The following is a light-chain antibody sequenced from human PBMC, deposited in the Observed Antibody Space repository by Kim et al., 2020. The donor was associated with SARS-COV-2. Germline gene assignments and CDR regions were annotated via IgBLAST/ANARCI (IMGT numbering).Light chain of an antibody. CDR3: QAWDSSTNVV. Sequence: SAGQTASTTRSGGKLGDKDACWYQQKPGQSPVLVIDQESKPPAVIPERFSCSNSGNTATLTTSGTQAMDEADYYCQAWDSSTNVVFGGGTQLTVL. CDR2: QES. V-gene: IGLV3-1*01. CDR1: KLGDKD. J-gene: IGLJ2*01.